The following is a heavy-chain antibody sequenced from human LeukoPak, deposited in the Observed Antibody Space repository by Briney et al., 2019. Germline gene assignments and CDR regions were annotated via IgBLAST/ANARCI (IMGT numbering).Heavy chain of an antibody. CDR1: GFTFSSYA. V-gene: IGHV3-23*01. CDR2: ISGSGGST. J-gene: IGHJ4*02. CDR3: ARSRGKAAALDY. D-gene: IGHD6-13*01. Sequence: PGRSLRLSCAASGFTFSSYAMSWVRQAPGKGLEWVSAISGSGGSTYYADSVKGRFTISRDNSKNTLYLQMNSLRAEDTAVYYCARSRGKAAALDYWGQGTLVTVSS.